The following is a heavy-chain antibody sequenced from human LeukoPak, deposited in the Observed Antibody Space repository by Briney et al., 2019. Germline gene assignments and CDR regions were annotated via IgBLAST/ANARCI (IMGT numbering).Heavy chain of an antibody. Sequence: GGSLRLSCAASGFTFSSYGMHWVRQAPGKGLEWVAIIYSGGSTYYTDSVKGRFTVSRDKSENTLYLQMNSLRVEDTAMYYCATDISPVAWGQGTLVTVSS. V-gene: IGHV3-NL1*01. CDR1: GFTFSSYG. CDR3: ATDISPVA. J-gene: IGHJ5*02. CDR2: IYSGGST. D-gene: IGHD6-19*01.